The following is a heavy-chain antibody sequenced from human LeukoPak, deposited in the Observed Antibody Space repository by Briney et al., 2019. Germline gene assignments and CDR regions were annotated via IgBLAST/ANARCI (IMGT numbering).Heavy chain of an antibody. V-gene: IGHV3-48*01. CDR1: GFTFSSYS. D-gene: IGHD2-2*01. CDR3: ARDSSEYQLDEYYFDY. Sequence: GGSLRLSCAASGFTFSSYSMNWVRQAPGKGLEWVSYISSSSSSTIYYAGSVKGRFTISRDNAKNSLYLQMNSLRAEDTAVYYCARDSSEYQLDEYYFDYWGQGTLVTVSS. J-gene: IGHJ4*02. CDR2: ISSSSSSTI.